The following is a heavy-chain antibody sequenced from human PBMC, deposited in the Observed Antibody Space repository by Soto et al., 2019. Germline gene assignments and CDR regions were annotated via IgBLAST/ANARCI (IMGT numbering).Heavy chain of an antibody. D-gene: IGHD3-10*01. CDR2: IIPILGIA. CDR1: GYTFTRYT. V-gene: IGHV1-69*02. CDR3: ARARAAVLLMVFDI. J-gene: IGHJ3*02. Sequence: GASVKVSCKASGYTFTRYTISWVRQAPGQGLEWMGRIIPILGIANYAQKFQGRVTITADKSTSTAYMELSSLRSEDTAVYYCARARAAVLLMVFDIWGQGTMVTVSS.